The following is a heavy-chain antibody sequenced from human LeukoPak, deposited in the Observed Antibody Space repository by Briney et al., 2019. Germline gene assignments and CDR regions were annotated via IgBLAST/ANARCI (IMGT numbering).Heavy chain of an antibody. CDR3: ARADYGSGSPPFDY. CDR1: GFTFSSYA. J-gene: IGHJ4*02. D-gene: IGHD3-10*01. V-gene: IGHV3-23*01. CDR2: ISGSGGST. Sequence: GGSLTLSCAASGFTFSSYAMSWVRQPPGKGLEWVSAISGSGGSTYYADSVKGRFTISRDNAKNSLYLQMNSLRAEDTAVYYCARADYGSGSPPFDYWGQGTLVTVSS.